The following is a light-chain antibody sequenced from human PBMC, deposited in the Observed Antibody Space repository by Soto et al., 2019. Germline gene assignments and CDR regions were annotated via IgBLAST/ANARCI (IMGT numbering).Light chain of an antibody. CDR3: QQYSIWRT. CDR1: QSVSQSVSSK. J-gene: IGKJ1*01. Sequence: EIVMTQSPATLSVSPGERVTLSCRASQSVSQSVSSKLAWYQHKPGRAPRLLIYGASTRATGIPARFSGSGSGTEFTLTISSLQSEDFAVYYCQQYSIWRTFGQGTKV. CDR2: GAS. V-gene: IGKV3-15*01.